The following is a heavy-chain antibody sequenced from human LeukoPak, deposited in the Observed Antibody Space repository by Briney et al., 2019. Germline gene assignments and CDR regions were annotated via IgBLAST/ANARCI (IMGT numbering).Heavy chain of an antibody. CDR2: ISSSSSTI. J-gene: IGHJ4*02. D-gene: IGHD1-26*01. CDR3: ARVLGATLRYFDY. Sequence: GGSLRLSCAASGFTFSSYSMNWVRQAPGKGLEWVSYISSSSSTIYYADSVKGRFTISRDNAKNSLYLQMNSLRAEDTAVYYCARVLGATLRYFDYWGQGTLVTVSS. V-gene: IGHV3-48*01. CDR1: GFTFSSYS.